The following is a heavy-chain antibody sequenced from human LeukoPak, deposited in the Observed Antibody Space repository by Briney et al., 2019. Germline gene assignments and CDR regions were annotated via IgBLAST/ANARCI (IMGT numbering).Heavy chain of an antibody. CDR2: INTDGSNT. D-gene: IGHD3-3*01. V-gene: IGHV3-74*01. CDR1: GFTFNNYW. Sequence: GGSLRLSCRGSGFTFNNYWMHWVRQVPGKGLVWVSRINTDGSNTSYADSVKGRFTISRDNAKNTLYLQMNSLRAEDTAVYYCAREGGPNYNLWSGYYTGWDYWGQGTLVTVSS. CDR3: AREGGPNYNLWSGYYTGWDY. J-gene: IGHJ4*02.